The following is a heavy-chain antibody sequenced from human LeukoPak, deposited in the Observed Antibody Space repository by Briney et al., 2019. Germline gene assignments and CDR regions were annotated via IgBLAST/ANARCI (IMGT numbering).Heavy chain of an antibody. CDR2: IIPIFGTA. V-gene: IGHV1-69*13. D-gene: IGHD3-10*01. Sequence: SVKVSCKASGGTFSSYAISWVRQAPGQGLEWMGGIIPIFGTANYAQKFQGRVTITADESTSTAYMELSSLRSADSAVYYCARGGAAVRYLNYYGSGSYYYFDYWGQGTLVTVSS. CDR1: GGTFSSYA. CDR3: ARGGAAVRYLNYYGSGSYYYFDY. J-gene: IGHJ4*02.